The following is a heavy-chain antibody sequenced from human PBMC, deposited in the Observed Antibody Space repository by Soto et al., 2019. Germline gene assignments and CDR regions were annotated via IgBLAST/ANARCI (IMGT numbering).Heavy chain of an antibody. CDR2: ISYSGST. Sequence: SETLSLTCTVSGGSISSGSYYWSWSRQRPGQGLEWIGYISYSGSTYYNPSLKSRLTISADTSKNQFALKLSSVTAADTAVYYCARGPGSGSYDLYYYYGMDVWGQGTTVTVSS. CDR1: GGSISSGSYY. D-gene: IGHD1-26*01. J-gene: IGHJ6*02. V-gene: IGHV4-31*03. CDR3: ARGPGSGSYDLYYYYGMDV.